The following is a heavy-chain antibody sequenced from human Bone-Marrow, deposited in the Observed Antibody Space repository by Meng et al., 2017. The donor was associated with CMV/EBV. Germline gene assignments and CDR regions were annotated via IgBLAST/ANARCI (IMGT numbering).Heavy chain of an antibody. J-gene: IGHJ6*02. V-gene: IGHV1-69*05. CDR3: ARFGLNTHYYGMDV. Sequence: SVKVSCKASGGTFSSYAISWVRQAPGQGLEWMGGIIPIFGTANYAQKFQGRVTITTDESTSTAYMELSSPRSEDTAVYYCARFGLNTHYYGMDVWGQGTTVTVSS. CDR1: GGTFSSYA. CDR2: IIPIFGTA. D-gene: IGHD2/OR15-2a*01.